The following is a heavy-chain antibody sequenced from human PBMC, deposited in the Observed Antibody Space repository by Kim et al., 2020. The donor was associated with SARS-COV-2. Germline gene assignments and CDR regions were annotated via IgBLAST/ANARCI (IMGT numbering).Heavy chain of an antibody. CDR3: ASITMVQGVIPSPGYFDY. Sequence: SETLSLTCTVSGGSISSSSYYWGWIRQPPGKGLEWIGSIYYSGSTYYNPSLKSRVTISVDTSKNQFSLKLSSVTAADTAVYYCASITMVQGVIPSPGYFDYWGQGTLVTVSS. CDR2: IYYSGST. J-gene: IGHJ4*02. V-gene: IGHV4-39*01. CDR1: GGSISSSSYY. D-gene: IGHD3-10*01.